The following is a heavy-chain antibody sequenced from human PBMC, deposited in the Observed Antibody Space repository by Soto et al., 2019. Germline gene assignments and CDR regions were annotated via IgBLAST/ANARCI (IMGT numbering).Heavy chain of an antibody. CDR3: AADSGAAAGNDAFDI. Sequence: GASVKVSCKASGFTFTSSAVQWVRQARGQRLEWIGWIVVGSGNTNYAQKFQERVTITRDMSTSTAYMELSSLRSEDTAVYYCAADSGAAAGNDAFDIWGQGTMVTVSS. CDR1: GFTFTSSA. V-gene: IGHV1-58*01. CDR2: IVVGSGNT. D-gene: IGHD6-13*01. J-gene: IGHJ3*02.